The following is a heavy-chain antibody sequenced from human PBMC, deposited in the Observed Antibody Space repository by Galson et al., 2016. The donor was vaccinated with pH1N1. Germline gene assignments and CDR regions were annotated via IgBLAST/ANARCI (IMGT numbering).Heavy chain of an antibody. D-gene: IGHD3-10*01. V-gene: IGHV4-39*01. J-gene: IGHJ2*01. CDR3: ARPWFAELWDWYFDL. Sequence: LTCTVSGGSISSSSYYWGWIRQPPGKGLEWIGSIYYSGSTYYNPSLKSRVTISVDTSKNQFSLKLSSVTAADTAVYYCARPWFAELWDWYFDLWGRGTLVTVSS. CDR1: GGSISSSSYY. CDR2: IYYSGST.